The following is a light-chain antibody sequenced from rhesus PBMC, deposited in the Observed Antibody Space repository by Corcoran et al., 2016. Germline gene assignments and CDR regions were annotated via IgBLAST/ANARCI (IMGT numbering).Light chain of an antibody. CDR2: AAS. Sequence: DIQMTQSPSSLSASVGDRVTITCRASQDITNDLAWYRQKPGETPKLLIYAASNLQSGIPSRFSGSGSGTDFTLTISSLQSEDFATYYCHHYYHTPWTFGQGTKVEMK. CDR1: QDITND. V-gene: IGKV1S17*01. CDR3: HHYYHTPWT. J-gene: IGKJ1*01.